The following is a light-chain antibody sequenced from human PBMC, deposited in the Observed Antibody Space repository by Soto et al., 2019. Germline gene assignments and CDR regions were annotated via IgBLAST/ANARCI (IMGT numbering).Light chain of an antibody. CDR2: AAS. CDR3: QQNYRIPRT. J-gene: IGKJ1*01. V-gene: IGKV1-39*01. Sequence: DIRMTQSPSSLSASVGDRVTITCRASQRIATYLNWYQQKPGKAPILLIYAASSLHSGVPSRFSGSGFGTDFTLTISSLQPEDFATYYCQQNYRIPRTFGQGTKVDIK. CDR1: QRIATY.